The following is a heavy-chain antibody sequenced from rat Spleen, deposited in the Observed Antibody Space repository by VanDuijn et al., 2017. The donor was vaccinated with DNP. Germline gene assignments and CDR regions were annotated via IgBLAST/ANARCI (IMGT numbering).Heavy chain of an antibody. CDR3: ARSPAGKYNGWLAY. CDR2: IWSGGST. D-gene: IGHD1-5*01. J-gene: IGHJ3*01. Sequence: QVQLKESGPGLVQPSQTLSLTCTVSGFSLTSYGVNWVRQPPGKGLEWIGGIWSGGSTDYNSALKSRLSISRDTSKSQVLLKRNSLQTEDTAMYFGARSPAGKYNGWLAYWGQGTLVTVSS. CDR1: GFSLTSYG. V-gene: IGHV2-16*01.